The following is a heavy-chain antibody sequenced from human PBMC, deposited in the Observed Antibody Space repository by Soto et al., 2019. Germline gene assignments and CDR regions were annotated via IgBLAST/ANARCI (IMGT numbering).Heavy chain of an antibody. CDR2: ISYDGSNK. Sequence: GSLRLSCAASGFTFSSYGMHWVRQAPGKGLEWVAVISYDGSNKYYADSVKGRFTISRDNSKNTLYLQMNSLRAEDTAVYYCAKAGIAAAGTLDYWGQGTLVTVSS. V-gene: IGHV3-30*18. J-gene: IGHJ4*02. CDR3: AKAGIAAAGTLDY. CDR1: GFTFSSYG. D-gene: IGHD6-13*01.